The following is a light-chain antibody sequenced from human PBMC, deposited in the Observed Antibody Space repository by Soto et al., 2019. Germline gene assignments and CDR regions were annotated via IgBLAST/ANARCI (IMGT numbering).Light chain of an antibody. Sequence: DIQMTQSPSSLSASVGDRVTITCRASQSISSYLNWYQQKPGKAPKLLIYAASSLQSGVPSRFSGSGSGTDFTLTISSLQPEYFATYYCQQSYSTPLGLTFGGGTKVEIK. V-gene: IGKV1-39*01. CDR3: QQSYSTPLGLT. CDR2: AAS. J-gene: IGKJ4*02. CDR1: QSISSY.